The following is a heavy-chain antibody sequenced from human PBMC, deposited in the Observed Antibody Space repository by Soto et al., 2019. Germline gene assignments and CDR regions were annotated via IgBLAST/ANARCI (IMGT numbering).Heavy chain of an antibody. J-gene: IGHJ6*02. CDR3: ARPSHDYGYFYGMDV. Sequence: EVQLVESGGGLIQPGGSLRLSCAASGFTFSSNYMSWVRQAPGKGLEWVSGIYSGGSTYYADSLKGRVTISRDNSKNKLYLQMNGLRAEDTAVYCCARPSHDYGYFYGMDVWGQGTTVTVSS. D-gene: IGHD4-17*01. CDR2: IYSGGST. V-gene: IGHV3-53*01. CDR1: GFTFSSNY.